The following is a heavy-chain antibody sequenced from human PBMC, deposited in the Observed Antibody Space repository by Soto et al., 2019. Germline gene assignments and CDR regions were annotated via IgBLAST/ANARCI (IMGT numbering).Heavy chain of an antibody. V-gene: IGHV1-2*02. D-gene: IGHD5-18*01. CDR1: GYTFTYFY. CDR3: ARRDSSGSFDF. CDR2: INRKNGGT. J-gene: IGHJ4*02. Sequence: QVQLVQSGAETKKPGASVRVSCKTSGYTFTYFYIHWVRLAPGQGLEWMGWINRKNGGTSHAQKFQGRVSMTRDTSSNTVYMELNRLTSDDRGVYFCARRDSSGSFDFWGQGTLVTVSS.